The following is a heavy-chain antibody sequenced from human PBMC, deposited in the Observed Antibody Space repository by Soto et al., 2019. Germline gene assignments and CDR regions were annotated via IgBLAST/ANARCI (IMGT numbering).Heavy chain of an antibody. J-gene: IGHJ6*02. Sequence: GASVKVSCKASGGTFSSYAISWVRQAPGQGLEWMGGIIPIFGTANYAQKFQGRVTITADKSTSTAYMELSSLRSEDTAVYYCARDRRIAARPGGGYYYYGMDVWGQGTTVTVSS. V-gene: IGHV1-69*06. D-gene: IGHD6-6*01. CDR1: GGTFSSYA. CDR3: ARDRRIAARPGGGYYYYGMDV. CDR2: IIPIFGTA.